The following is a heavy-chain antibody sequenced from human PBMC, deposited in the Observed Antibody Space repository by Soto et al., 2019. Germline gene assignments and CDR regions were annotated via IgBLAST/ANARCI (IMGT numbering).Heavy chain of an antibody. CDR2: INHSGST. J-gene: IGHJ3*02. D-gene: IGHD3-10*01. CDR1: GGSFSGYY. V-gene: IGHV4-34*01. Sequence: SETLSVTCAVYGGSFSGYYWSWIRQPPGKGLEWIGEINHSGSTNYNPSLKSRVTISVDTSKNQFSLKLSSVTAADTAVYYCARQKRGLWFGELLSAFDIWGQGTMVTVSS. CDR3: ARQKRGLWFGELLSAFDI.